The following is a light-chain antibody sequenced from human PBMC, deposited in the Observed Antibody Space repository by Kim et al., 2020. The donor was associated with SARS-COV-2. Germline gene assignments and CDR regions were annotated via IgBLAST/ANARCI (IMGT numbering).Light chain of an antibody. Sequence: DVQMTQSPSTLSAAVGDRVTITCRASQNIRSWLAWYQQKPGKAPKLLIYKASTLESGVPSRFSGSGSGTEFTLTVSSLQPDDSATYYCQQYDDYWTFGQGTRVDIK. CDR1: QNIRSW. V-gene: IGKV1-5*03. J-gene: IGKJ1*01. CDR2: KAS. CDR3: QQYDDYWT.